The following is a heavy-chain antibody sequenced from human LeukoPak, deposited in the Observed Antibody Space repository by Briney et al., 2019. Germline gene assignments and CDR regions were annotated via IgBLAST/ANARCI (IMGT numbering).Heavy chain of an antibody. V-gene: IGHV5-51*01. CDR3: ARRRGDTVAGPDY. CDR1: GYGFTNYW. CDR2: IHPGDSNT. D-gene: IGHD6-19*01. J-gene: IGHJ4*02. Sequence: GASLQISCQGSGYGFTNYWIVGVRQMPDQGLEYMGIIHPGDSNTKYSPSFEGQVIISVDKSISTAYLQWSSLKASDSAIYYCARRRGDTVAGPDYWGQGTLVTVSS.